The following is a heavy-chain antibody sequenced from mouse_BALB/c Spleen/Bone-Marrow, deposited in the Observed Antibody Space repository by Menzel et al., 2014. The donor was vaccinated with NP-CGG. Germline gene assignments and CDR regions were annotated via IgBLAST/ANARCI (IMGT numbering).Heavy chain of an antibody. V-gene: IGHV6-6*02. CDR3: TVPFGPGFDY. CDR1: GFTFSNYW. J-gene: IGHJ2*01. CDR2: IRLKSNNYAT. Sequence: EVQRVESGGGLVQPGGSMKLSCVASGFTFSNYWMNWVRQSPEKGLEWVAEIRLKSNNYATHYAESVKGRFTISRDDSKSSVYLQMNNLRAEDTGIYYCTVPFGPGFDYWGQGTTLTVPS.